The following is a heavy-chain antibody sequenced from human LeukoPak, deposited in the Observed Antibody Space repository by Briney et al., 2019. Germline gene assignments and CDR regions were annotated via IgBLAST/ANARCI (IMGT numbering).Heavy chain of an antibody. J-gene: IGHJ6*03. V-gene: IGHV4-59*01. D-gene: IGHD3-10*01. CDR1: GGSISIFY. Sequence: SETLSLTCTVSGGSISIFYWSWLRQPPGEGLEWIGTFYYSENTNYNPSLKSRVSISVDTSMNQFSLELSSVTAADTAVYYCARAGYYYYMDVWGKGTTVTISS. CDR3: ARAGYYYYMDV. CDR2: FYYSENT.